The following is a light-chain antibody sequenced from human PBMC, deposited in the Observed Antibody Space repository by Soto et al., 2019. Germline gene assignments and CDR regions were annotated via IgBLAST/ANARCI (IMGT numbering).Light chain of an antibody. CDR1: QSISSS. Sequence: ILMTQSPDTLYVSPGESATLSCRASQSISSSKLAWYQQKPGQAPRLLIYYISTRATGIPARFSGSGSGTEFTLTINSLQSEDSAVYYCLQHNQWPITFGQGTRLEIK. CDR2: YIS. CDR3: LQHNQWPIT. J-gene: IGKJ5*01. V-gene: IGKV3D-15*01.